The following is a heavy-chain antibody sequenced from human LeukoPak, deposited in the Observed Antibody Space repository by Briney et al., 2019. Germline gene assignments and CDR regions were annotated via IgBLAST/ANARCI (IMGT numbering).Heavy chain of an antibody. V-gene: IGHV1-69*13. J-gene: IGHJ4*02. CDR1: GGTFSSYA. Sequence: ASVKVSCKASGGTFSSYAISWVRQAPGQGLEWMGGIIPIFGTANYAQKLQGRVTITADESTSTAYMELSSLRSEDTAVYYCARDSGSYFDPFDYWGQGTLVTVSS. CDR2: IIPIFGTA. D-gene: IGHD1-26*01. CDR3: ARDSGSYFDPFDY.